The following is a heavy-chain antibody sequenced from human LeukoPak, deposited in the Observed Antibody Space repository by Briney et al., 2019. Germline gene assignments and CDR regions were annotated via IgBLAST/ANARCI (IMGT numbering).Heavy chain of an antibody. CDR2: ISYDGSNK. J-gene: IGHJ4*01. D-gene: IGHD4-23*01. CDR1: GFTFRSYG. V-gene: IGHV3-30*18. Sequence: PGGSLRLSCAASGFTFRSYGMHWVRQAPGKGLEWVAVISYDGSNKYYADSVKGRFTISRDNSKNTLYLQMNSLRAEDTAVYYCAKDSYGGNSPDIDYGGQEPWSPSPQ. CDR3: AKDSYGGNSPDIDY.